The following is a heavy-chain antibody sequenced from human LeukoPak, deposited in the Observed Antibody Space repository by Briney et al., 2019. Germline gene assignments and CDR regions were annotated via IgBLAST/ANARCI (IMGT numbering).Heavy chain of an antibody. D-gene: IGHD5-12*01. CDR1: GFTFSDYY. Sequence: GGSLRLSCAASGFTFSDYYMSWIRQAPGKGLEWVSYISSSGSTIYYADSVKGRFTISRDNAKNSLYPQMNSLRAEDTAVYYCARDTSFRGYSGYAKYYFDYWGQGTLVTVSS. V-gene: IGHV3-11*04. CDR3: ARDTSFRGYSGYAKYYFDY. CDR2: ISSSGSTI. J-gene: IGHJ4*02.